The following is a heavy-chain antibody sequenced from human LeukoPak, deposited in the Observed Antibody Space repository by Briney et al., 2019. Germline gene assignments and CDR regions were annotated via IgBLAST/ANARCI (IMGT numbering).Heavy chain of an antibody. CDR3: ATSATGDYYYGMDV. CDR2: ISSSGSTI. Sequence: GGSLRLSCAASGFTFSDYYMSWLRQAPGKGLEWVSYISSSGSTIYYADSVKGRFTISRDNAKNSLYLQMNSLRAEDTAVYYCATSATGDYYYGMDVWGQGTTVTVSS. D-gene: IGHD3-10*01. J-gene: IGHJ6*02. V-gene: IGHV3-11*01. CDR1: GFTFSDYY.